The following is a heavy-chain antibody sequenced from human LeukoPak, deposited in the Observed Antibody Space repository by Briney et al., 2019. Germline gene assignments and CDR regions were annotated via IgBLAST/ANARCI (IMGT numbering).Heavy chain of an antibody. CDR2: IYYSGST. CDR3: ARDQSQGDFIDY. V-gene: IGHV4-39*02. D-gene: IGHD3-16*01. CDR1: GGSISSSSYY. Sequence: PSETLSLTCTVSGGSISSSSYYWGWIRQPPGKGLEWIGSIYYSGSTYYNPSLKSRVTISVDTSKNQFSLKLSSVTAADTAVYYCARDQSQGDFIDYWGQGTLVTVSS. J-gene: IGHJ4*02.